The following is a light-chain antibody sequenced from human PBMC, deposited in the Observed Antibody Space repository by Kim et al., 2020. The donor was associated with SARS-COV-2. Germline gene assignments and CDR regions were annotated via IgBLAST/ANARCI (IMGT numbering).Light chain of an antibody. CDR2: QDS. CDR3: QAWDSSTVV. Sequence: SYELTQPPSVSVSPGQTASITCSGDRLGDKYASWYQQKAGQSSVLVIYQDSKRPSGIPERFSASNSGNTATLTISGTQSMDEADYYCQAWDSSTVVFGGG. J-gene: IGLJ2*01. CDR1: RLGDKY. V-gene: IGLV3-1*01.